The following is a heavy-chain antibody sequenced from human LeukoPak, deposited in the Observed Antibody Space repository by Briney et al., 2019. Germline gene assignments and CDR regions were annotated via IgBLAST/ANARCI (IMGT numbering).Heavy chain of an antibody. V-gene: IGHV1-69*04. CDR3: ARDPRVYYYYGMDV. Sequence: SVKVSCKASGGTFSSYAISWVRQAPGQGLEWMGRIIPILGIANYAQKFQGRVTITADKSTSTAYMELSSLRSEDTAVYYCARDPRVYYYYGMDVWGQGTTVTVS. CDR1: GGTFSSYA. J-gene: IGHJ6*02. CDR2: IIPILGIA.